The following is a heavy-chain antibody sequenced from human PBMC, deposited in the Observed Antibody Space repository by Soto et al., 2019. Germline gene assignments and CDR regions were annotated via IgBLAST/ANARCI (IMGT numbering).Heavy chain of an antibody. V-gene: IGHV3-23*01. CDR1: GFTFTNNA. D-gene: IGHD3-10*01. J-gene: IGHJ4*02. Sequence: EVQLLESGGGLVQPGGSLRLSCVASGFTFTNNAMSWVRQAPGKGLEWVSLIGRITTTPQYPDSVRGRFTISRDTSRNTLYLQMNSVRAEDAAIYCCAKVIGTGIYRGYVDYWGQGTVVAVSS. CDR2: IGRITTTP. CDR3: AKVIGTGIYRGYVDY.